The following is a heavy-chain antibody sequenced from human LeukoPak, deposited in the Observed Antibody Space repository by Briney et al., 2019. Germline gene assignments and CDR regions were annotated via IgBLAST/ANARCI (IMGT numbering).Heavy chain of an antibody. CDR2: INSDGSST. Sequence: GGSLRLSCAASGFTFSRYSMNWVRQAPGKGLVWVSRINSDGSSTNYADSVKGRFTISRDNAKNTLYLQMDSLRAEDTAVYYFAKTKYSGHAIDYWGQGTLVPVSS. J-gene: IGHJ4*02. V-gene: IGHV3-74*01. D-gene: IGHD1-26*01. CDR1: GFTFSRYS. CDR3: AKTKYSGHAIDY.